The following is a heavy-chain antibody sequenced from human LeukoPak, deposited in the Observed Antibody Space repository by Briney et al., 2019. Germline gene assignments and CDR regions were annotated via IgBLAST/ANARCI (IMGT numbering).Heavy chain of an antibody. Sequence: GGSLRLSCAASGFTFSSHGMHWVRQAPGKGLEWVTFISYDGSNKYYADSVKGRFAISRDNSKNTLFLQMNSLRVEDTAVYYCARQHTAATAFDYWGQGTLVTVSS. V-gene: IGHV3-30*03. CDR1: GFTFSSHG. J-gene: IGHJ4*02. CDR3: ARQHTAATAFDY. CDR2: ISYDGSNK. D-gene: IGHD6-13*01.